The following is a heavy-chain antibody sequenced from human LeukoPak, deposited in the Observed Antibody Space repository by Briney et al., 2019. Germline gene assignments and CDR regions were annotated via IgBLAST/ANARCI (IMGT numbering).Heavy chain of an antibody. D-gene: IGHD5-18*01. CDR1: GFTFRNYG. CDR2: IKKDGSEK. J-gene: IGHJ4*02. V-gene: IGHV3-7*01. CDR3: ARHLSGVTGYTYGRGIDY. Sequence: GGSLRLSCVASGFTFRNYGMHWVRQAPGKGLEWVANIKKDGSEKYYVDSVKGRFTISRDNAKKSLYLQMNSLRAEDTAVYYCARHLSGVTGYTYGRGIDYWGQGTLVTVSS.